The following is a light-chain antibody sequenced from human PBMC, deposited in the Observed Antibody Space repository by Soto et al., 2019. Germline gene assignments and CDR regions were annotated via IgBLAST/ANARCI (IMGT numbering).Light chain of an antibody. CDR1: QSVSRY. CDR3: QQSNNWPLT. CDR2: GAS. J-gene: IGKJ4*01. V-gene: IGKV3-15*01. Sequence: EILLTQSPATLSVSPGERGTLSCRASQSVSRYLAWYQQKPGQAPRLLIYGASTRATGIPARFSGSGSGTEFTLTISSLQSEDFAVYYCQQSNNWPLTFGQGTKVDI.